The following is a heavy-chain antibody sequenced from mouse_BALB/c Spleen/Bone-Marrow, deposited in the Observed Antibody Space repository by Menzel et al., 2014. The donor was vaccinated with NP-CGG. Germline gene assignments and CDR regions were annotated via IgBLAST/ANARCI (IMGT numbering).Heavy chain of an antibody. CDR2: IDPSDSET. CDR3: SYGSRAY. Sequence: VKLVESGPQLVRPGASVKISCKASGYSFTSYWMHWVKQRPGQGLAWIGMIDPSDSETRLNQKFKDKATLTVDKSSSTAYMQLSSPTSEDSALYYCSYGSRAYWGQGTLVTVSA. J-gene: IGHJ3*01. V-gene: IGHV1S126*01. D-gene: IGHD1-1*01. CDR1: GYSFTSYW.